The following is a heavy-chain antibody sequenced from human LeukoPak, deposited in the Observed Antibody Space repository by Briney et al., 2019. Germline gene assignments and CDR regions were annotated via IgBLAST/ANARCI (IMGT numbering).Heavy chain of an antibody. D-gene: IGHD3-3*01. J-gene: IGHJ4*02. Sequence: GGSLRLSCAASGFSLRSFAMSWVRQAPGKGLEWVSASSGDGGNTDYANSVKGRFTISRDNSKNTIYLQMDSLRADDTAVYYCAKQGRNDFVDSWGQGTLVTVSS. CDR3: AKQGRNDFVDS. V-gene: IGHV3-23*01. CDR2: SSGDGGNT. CDR1: GFSLRSFA.